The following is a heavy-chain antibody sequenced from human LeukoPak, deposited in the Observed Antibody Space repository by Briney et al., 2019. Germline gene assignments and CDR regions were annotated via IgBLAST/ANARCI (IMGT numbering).Heavy chain of an antibody. CDR3: ARDGGGPDAYDI. V-gene: IGHV3-23*01. Sequence: GGSLRLSCAASGFTFSNYWMSWVRQAPGKGLEWVSAISGSGGSTYYADSVKGRFTISRDNSKNTLYLQMNSLRAEDTGVYYCARDGGGPDAYDIWGQGTMVTVSS. CDR1: GFTFSNYW. CDR2: ISGSGGST. J-gene: IGHJ3*02.